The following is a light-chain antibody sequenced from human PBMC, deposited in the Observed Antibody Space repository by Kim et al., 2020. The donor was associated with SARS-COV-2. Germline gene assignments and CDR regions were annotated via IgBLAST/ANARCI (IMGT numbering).Light chain of an antibody. CDR3: AAWDDSLNGPV. Sequence: GQRVTISCSVSSSNIRSDTVDWYQHLPGAAPQLLIYNNNQRPSGVPDRFSASKSGTSASLAISGLQSEDEADYYCAAWDDSLNGPVFGGGTKLTVL. J-gene: IGLJ3*02. CDR2: NNN. CDR1: SSNIRSDT. V-gene: IGLV1-44*01.